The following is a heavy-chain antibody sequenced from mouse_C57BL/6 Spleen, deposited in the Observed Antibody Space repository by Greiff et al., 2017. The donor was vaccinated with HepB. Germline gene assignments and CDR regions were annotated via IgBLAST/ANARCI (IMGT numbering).Heavy chain of an antibody. CDR1: GFTFSSYA. D-gene: IGHD1-1*01. CDR2: ISDGGSYT. V-gene: IGHV5-4*01. J-gene: IGHJ3*01. CDR3: ARDSSKGFAY. Sequence: EVKLVESGGGLVKPGGSLKLSCAASGFTFSSYAMSWVRQTPEKRLEWVATISDGGSYTYYPDNVKGRFTISRDNAKNNLYLQMSHLKSEDTAMYYCARDSSKGFAYWGQGTLVTVSA.